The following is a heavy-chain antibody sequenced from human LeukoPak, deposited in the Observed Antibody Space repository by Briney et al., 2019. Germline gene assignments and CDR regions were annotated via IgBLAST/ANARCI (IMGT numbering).Heavy chain of an antibody. CDR1: GFTFSSYE. CDR3: ARDMERSFWYFDL. D-gene: IGHD3-10*01. Sequence: SGGSLRLSCAASGFTFSSYEMNWVRQAPGKGLEWFSYISSTGITIYYADSVKGRFTISRDNSKNSLYLQMNSLRAEDTAVYYCARDMERSFWYFDLWGRGTLVTVSS. V-gene: IGHV3-48*03. J-gene: IGHJ2*01. CDR2: ISSTGITI.